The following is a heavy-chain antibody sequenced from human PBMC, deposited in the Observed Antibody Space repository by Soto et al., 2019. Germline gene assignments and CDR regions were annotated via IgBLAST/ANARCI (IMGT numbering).Heavy chain of an antibody. D-gene: IGHD1-26*01. CDR1: GYTFTDYG. Sequence: QVQLVQSGAEVKKPGASVQVSCKASGYTFTDYGVSWVRQAPGQGLEWMGWINTYNGKTNYAPKVQARVTMTTDTSTTTAYMELRSLKSDDTAVYFCARDQYAVGGDFWGQGNLVTVSS. V-gene: IGHV1-18*01. CDR2: INTYNGKT. CDR3: ARDQYAVGGDF. J-gene: IGHJ4*02.